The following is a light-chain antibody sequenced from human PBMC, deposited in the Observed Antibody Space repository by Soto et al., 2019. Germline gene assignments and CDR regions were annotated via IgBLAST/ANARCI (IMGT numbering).Light chain of an antibody. CDR2: DVS. CDR3: TSYTRSPTNV. V-gene: IGLV2-14*01. CDR1: SSDVGGFNY. J-gene: IGLJ1*01. Sequence: QSVLTQAASVSGSPGQSVTISCTGTSSDVGGFNYVSWYQQHPGEAPKLVIFDVSYRPSGVSNRFSGSKSGNTASLTISGLQAEDEAEYYRTSYTRSPTNVFGTGTKLTVL.